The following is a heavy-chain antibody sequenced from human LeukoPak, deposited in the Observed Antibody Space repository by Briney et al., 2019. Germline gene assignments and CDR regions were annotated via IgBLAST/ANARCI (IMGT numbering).Heavy chain of an antibody. CDR2: INWNGGNT. V-gene: IGHV3-20*04. J-gene: IGHJ4*02. CDR1: GFTFDDYG. Sequence: RAGGSLRLSCAASGFTFDDYGMSWVRQAPGKGLEWVSGINWNGGNTGYADSVKGRFIISRDNAKNSLYLQMDSLRAEDTALYYCGRDLSGWYGPDYWGQGTLVTVSS. D-gene: IGHD6-19*01. CDR3: GRDLSGWYGPDY.